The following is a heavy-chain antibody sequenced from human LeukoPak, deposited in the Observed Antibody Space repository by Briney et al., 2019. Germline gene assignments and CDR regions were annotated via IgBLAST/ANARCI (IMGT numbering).Heavy chain of an antibody. D-gene: IGHD3-10*01. Sequence: PSETLSLTCTVPGGSVSSGSYYWSWIRQPPGKGLEWIGYIYYSGSTNYNPSLKSRVTISVDTSKNQFSLKLSSVTAADTAVYYCARDPGSGKDYYYYGMDVWGQGTTVTVSS. CDR2: IYYSGST. J-gene: IGHJ6*02. V-gene: IGHV4-61*01. CDR1: GGSVSSGSYY. CDR3: ARDPGSGKDYYYYGMDV.